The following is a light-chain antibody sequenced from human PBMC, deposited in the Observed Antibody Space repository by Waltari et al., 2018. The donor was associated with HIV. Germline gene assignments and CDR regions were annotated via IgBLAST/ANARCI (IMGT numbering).Light chain of an antibody. V-gene: IGLV1-47*01. CDR1: TSNVGSNF. CDR3: ATWDGSLGGFYV. J-gene: IGLJ1*01. Sequence: QSVLTQPPSASGTPGQRVTISCSGTTSNVGSNFVSWYQQLPGTAPKLLIYRHNRRPSGVPDRFSGSKSGASASLAISGLRSEDEGDYYCATWDGSLGGFYVFGAGTKVTVL. CDR2: RHN.